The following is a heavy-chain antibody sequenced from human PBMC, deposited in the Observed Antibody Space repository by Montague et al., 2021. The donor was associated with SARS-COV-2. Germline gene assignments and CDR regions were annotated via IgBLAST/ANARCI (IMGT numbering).Heavy chain of an antibody. Sequence: SETLSLTCTVSGGSISSSSYYWGRIRQPPGKGLEWIGSIYYSGSTNYNPSRKSRVTISADTSKNQFSLKLSSVTAADTAVYYCARLVETYYYYCGMDVWGQGTTVTVSS. V-gene: IGHV4-39*01. D-gene: IGHD4-23*01. J-gene: IGHJ6*02. CDR3: ARLVETYYYYCGMDV. CDR2: IYYSGST. CDR1: GGSISSSSYY.